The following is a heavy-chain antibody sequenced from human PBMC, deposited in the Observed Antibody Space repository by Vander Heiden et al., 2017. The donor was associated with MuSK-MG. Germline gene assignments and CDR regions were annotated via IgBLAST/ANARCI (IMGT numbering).Heavy chain of an antibody. CDR3: ARKPGTGFYYYMDV. V-gene: IGHV3-53*04. D-gene: IGHD1-1*01. CDR2: IYSGGNT. Sequence: EVQLVESGGGLVQPGGSLTLSCAAAGFPVSSSYISWVRQAPGKGLECVSLIYSGGNTYYADSVKGRFTISRDNSKNTLDLQINSLRAEDTAVYYCARKPGTGFYYYMDVWGKGTTVTVSS. CDR1: GFPVSSSY. J-gene: IGHJ6*03.